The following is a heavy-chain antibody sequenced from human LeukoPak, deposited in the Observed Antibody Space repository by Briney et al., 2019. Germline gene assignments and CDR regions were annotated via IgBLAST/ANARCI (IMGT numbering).Heavy chain of an antibody. CDR1: GFTFSSHA. D-gene: IGHD3-10*01. V-gene: IGHV3-33*01. J-gene: IGHJ4*02. CDR3: AGVRETYYYGSGSYYFDY. Sequence: PGGSLRLSCAASGFTFSSHAMHWVRQAPGKGLEWVAVIWNDGSNKYYADSVKGRFTISRDNSKNTLYLQMNSLRAEDTAVYYCAGVRETYYYGSGSYYFDYWGQGTLVTVSS. CDR2: IWNDGSNK.